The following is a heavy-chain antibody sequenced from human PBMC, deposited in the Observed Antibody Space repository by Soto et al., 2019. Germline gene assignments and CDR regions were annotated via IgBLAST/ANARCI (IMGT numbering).Heavy chain of an antibody. J-gene: IGHJ4*02. D-gene: IGHD6-13*01. Sequence: SETLSLTCAVSCYSISSGYYWGWIRQPPGKGLEWIGSIYHSGSTYYNPSLKSRVTISVDTSKNQFSLKLSSVTAADTAVYYCARDMTLSIAAAGSFDYWGQGTLVTVSS. CDR1: CYSISSGYY. CDR2: IYHSGST. V-gene: IGHV4-38-2*02. CDR3: ARDMTLSIAAAGSFDY.